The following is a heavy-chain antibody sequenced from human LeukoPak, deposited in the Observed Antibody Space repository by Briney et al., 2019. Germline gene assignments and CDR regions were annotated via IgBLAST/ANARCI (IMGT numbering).Heavy chain of an antibody. J-gene: IGHJ4*02. Sequence: GGSLRLSCAASGFTFSSYGMHWVRQAPGKGLEWVAVIWYDGSNKYYADSVKGRFTISRDNSKNTLYLQMNSLRAEDTAVYYCARENYGDYVHYFDYWGQGTRVTVSS. V-gene: IGHV3-33*01. CDR1: GFTFSSYG. CDR3: ARENYGDYVHYFDY. CDR2: IWYDGSNK. D-gene: IGHD4-17*01.